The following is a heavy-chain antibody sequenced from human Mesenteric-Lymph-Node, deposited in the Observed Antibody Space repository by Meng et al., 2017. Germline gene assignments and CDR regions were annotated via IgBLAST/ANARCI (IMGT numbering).Heavy chain of an antibody. CDR1: GFTVSRNY. CDR2: IYSGGST. D-gene: IGHD3-3*01. V-gene: IGHV3-53*05. CDR3: ARVGGGEWFPEYYFDY. Sequence: GESLKISCAASGFTVSRNYMSWVRQAPGKGLEWVSVIYSGGSTYYADSVKGRFTISRDNARNTLYLQMNSLRAEDTAVYYCARVGGGEWFPEYYFDYWGQGTLVTVSS. J-gene: IGHJ4*02.